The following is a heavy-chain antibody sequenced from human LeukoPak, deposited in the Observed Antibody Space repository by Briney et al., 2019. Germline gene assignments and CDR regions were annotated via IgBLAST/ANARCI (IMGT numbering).Heavy chain of an antibody. CDR2: IYPGDSYT. Sequence: GESLKISCKGSGYSLTSYWIGWVRQMPGKGLEWMGIIYPGDSYTRYSLSFQGQVTIATDKSISTAYLQWSRLKASDTAMYYCARHQSRSYFDYWGQGTLVTVSS. V-gene: IGHV5-51*01. D-gene: IGHD6-19*01. J-gene: IGHJ4*02. CDR1: GYSLTSYW. CDR3: ARHQSRSYFDY.